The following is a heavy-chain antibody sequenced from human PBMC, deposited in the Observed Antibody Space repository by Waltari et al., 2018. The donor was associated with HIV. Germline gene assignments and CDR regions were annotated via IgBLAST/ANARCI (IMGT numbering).Heavy chain of an antibody. CDR1: GGSISSYY. D-gene: IGHD3-16*02. CDR2: IYTSGST. V-gene: IGHV4-4*07. Sequence: QVQLQESGPGLVKPSETLSLTCPVSGGSISSYYWSWIRQPAGKGLEWIGRIYTSGSTNYNPSLKSRVTMSVDTSKNQFSLKLSSVTAADTAVYYCAGTYYDYVWGSYRPPPFDYWGQGTLVTVSS. J-gene: IGHJ4*02. CDR3: AGTYYDYVWGSYRPPPFDY.